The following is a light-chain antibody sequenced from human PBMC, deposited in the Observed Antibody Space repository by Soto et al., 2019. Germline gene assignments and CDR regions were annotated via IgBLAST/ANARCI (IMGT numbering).Light chain of an antibody. CDR2: EVS. CDR1: SSDVGRYNH. Sequence: QSVLTQPASVSASPEQSITISCTGTSSDVGRYNHVSWYQQHPGKAPKLMIYEVSDRPSGVSNRFSGSKSGNTASLTISGLQAEDEADYYCSSYTSSSTRVFGTGSKVTVL. V-gene: IGLV2-14*01. CDR3: SSYTSSSTRV. J-gene: IGLJ1*01.